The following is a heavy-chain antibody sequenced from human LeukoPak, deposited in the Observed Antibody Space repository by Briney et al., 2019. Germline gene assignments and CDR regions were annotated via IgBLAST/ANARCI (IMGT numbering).Heavy chain of an antibody. Sequence: SSQTLSLTCTVSGGSISSGSYYWSWIRQPAGKGLEWIGRIYTSGSTNYNPSLKSRVTISVDTSKNHFSLKVNSVTAADTAVYYCARSRNYYYYYAMDVWGQGTTVTVSS. CDR2: IYTSGST. CDR3: ARSRNYYYYYAMDV. CDR1: GGSISSGSYY. V-gene: IGHV4-61*02. J-gene: IGHJ6*02. D-gene: IGHD2-2*01.